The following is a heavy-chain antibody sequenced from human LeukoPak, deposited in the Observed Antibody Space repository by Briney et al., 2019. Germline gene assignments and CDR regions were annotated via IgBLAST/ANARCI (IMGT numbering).Heavy chain of an antibody. CDR3: ARVTLTGYYAFDY. D-gene: IGHD3-9*01. CDR1: GFTFSSYW. CDR2: INSDGSST. V-gene: IGHV3-74*01. J-gene: IGHJ4*02. Sequence: PGGSLRLSCAASGFTFSSYWMHWVRQAPGKGLVWVSRINSDGSSTSYADSVKGRFTISRDNAKNSLYLQMNSLRAEDTAVYYCARVTLTGYYAFDYWGQGTLVTVSP.